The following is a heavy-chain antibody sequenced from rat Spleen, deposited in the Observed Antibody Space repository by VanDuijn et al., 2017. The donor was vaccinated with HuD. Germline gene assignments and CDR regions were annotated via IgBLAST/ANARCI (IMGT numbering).Heavy chain of an antibody. V-gene: IGHV4-2*01. D-gene: IGHD1-11*01. J-gene: IGHJ2*01. CDR1: GFNFNDYW. Sequence: EVKLVESGGGLVQPGRSLKLSCAVSGFNFNDYWMGWVRQAPGKGLEWIGEINKDSSTIKYIPSLKDKFTMSRDNAQDTLYLQKSKLGSEDTAIYYCVRGPNYGGCADYFDYWGQGVMVTVSS. CDR3: VRGPNYGGCADYFDY. CDR2: INKDSSTI.